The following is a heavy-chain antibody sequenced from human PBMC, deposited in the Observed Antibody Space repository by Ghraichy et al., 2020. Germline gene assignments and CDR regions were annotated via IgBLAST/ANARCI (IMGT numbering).Heavy chain of an antibody. CDR3: ARVTTLNYYYYMDV. V-gene: IGHV4-34*01. J-gene: IGHJ6*03. Sequence: SETLSLTCAVYGGSFSGYYWSWIRQPPGKGLEWIGEINHSGSTNYNPSLKSRVTISVDTSKNQFSLKLSSVTAADTAVYYCARVTTLNYYYYMDVWGKGTTVTVSS. CDR1: GGSFSGYY. D-gene: IGHD1-14*01. CDR2: INHSGST.